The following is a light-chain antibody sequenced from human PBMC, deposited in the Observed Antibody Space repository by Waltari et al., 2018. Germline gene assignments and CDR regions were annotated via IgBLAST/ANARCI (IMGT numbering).Light chain of an antibody. J-gene: IGKJ2*01. CDR2: AAS. CDR3: QQSYSDAPYT. V-gene: IGKV1-39*01. Sequence: IQMTQSPSSLSASIGDRVTITCRASHGIAKFLNWYKQKPGQAPKILIYAASSLQREIPSRFGGSGSGTDFTLTITSLQPDDFATYSCQQSYSDAPYTFGPGTKLEIK. CDR1: HGIAKF.